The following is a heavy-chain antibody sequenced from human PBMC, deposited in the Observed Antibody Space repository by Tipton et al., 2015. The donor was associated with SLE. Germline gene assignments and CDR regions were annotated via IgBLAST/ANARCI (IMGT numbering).Heavy chain of an antibody. Sequence: QLVQSGAEVKKPGASVKVSCRASGYTFTSYGISWVRQAPGQGLEWMGWISAYNGNTNYAQKLQGRVTMTTDTSTSTAYMELRSLISDDTAVYYCARDANYYGSGSYPYWGQGTLVTVSS. D-gene: IGHD3-10*01. CDR2: ISAYNGNT. CDR3: ARDANYYGSGSYPY. V-gene: IGHV1-18*01. CDR1: GYTFTSYG. J-gene: IGHJ4*02.